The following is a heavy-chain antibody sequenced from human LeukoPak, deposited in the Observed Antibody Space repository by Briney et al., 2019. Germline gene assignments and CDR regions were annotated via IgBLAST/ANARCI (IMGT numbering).Heavy chain of an antibody. CDR2: IHRSGSP. CDR1: LDSTTSNF. Sequence: PSETLSLTCTVSLDSTTSNFWSWVRQPPGKGLEWIGEIHRSGSPNYNPSLQSRVTISIDRSRNQIVLELSSVTAADTAVYYCTRRRPGAWFDPWGQGTLVTVSS. J-gene: IGHJ5*02. CDR3: TRRRPGAWFDP. D-gene: IGHD3-10*01. V-gene: IGHV4-4*02.